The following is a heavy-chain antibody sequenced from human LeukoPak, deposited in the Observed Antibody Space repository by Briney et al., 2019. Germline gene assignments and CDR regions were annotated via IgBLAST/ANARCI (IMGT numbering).Heavy chain of an antibody. V-gene: IGHV3-48*01. CDR3: ARGRDTAMPAY. CDR2: ISSSSSTI. CDR1: GFTFSSYA. J-gene: IGHJ4*02. D-gene: IGHD5-18*01. Sequence: GGSLRLSCAASGFTFSSYAMTWIRQAPGKGLEWVSYISSSSSTIYYADSAKGRFTISRDNAKNSLYLQMNSLRAEDTAVYYCARGRDTAMPAYWGQGTLVTVSS.